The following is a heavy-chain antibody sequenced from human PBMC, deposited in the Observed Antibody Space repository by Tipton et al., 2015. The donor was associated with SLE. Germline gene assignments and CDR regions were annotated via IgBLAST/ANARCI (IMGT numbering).Heavy chain of an antibody. CDR1: GYSISNDNW. J-gene: IGHJ6*02. D-gene: IGHD5-24*01. CDR2: IYHSGLS. V-gene: IGHV4-28*01. CDR3: ARHPDGYYYYYGLDV. Sequence: TLSLTCAVSGYSISNDNWWGWIRQPPGKGLEWIGYIYHSGLSYYNPSLKSRATMSLNTSKNQFSLRLNSVTAADTAVYYCARHPDGYYYYYGLDVWGQGTTVTVSS.